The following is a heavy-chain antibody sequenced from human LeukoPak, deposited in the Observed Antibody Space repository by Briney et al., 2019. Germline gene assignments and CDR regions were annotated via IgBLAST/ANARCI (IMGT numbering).Heavy chain of an antibody. CDR2: ISPDGNYI. CDR3: VSQRDHRVAVAGSFDN. J-gene: IGHJ4*02. V-gene: IGHV3-23*01. Sequence: GGSLRLSCAASGFTFSNFAMSWVRQTPGTGLAWLSAISPDGNYIYYADSVKGRFTTSRDNSKNTLYLQMTSLRVEDTAVYFCVSQRDHRVAVAGSFDNWGQGTLISVSP. D-gene: IGHD6-19*01. CDR1: GFTFSNFA.